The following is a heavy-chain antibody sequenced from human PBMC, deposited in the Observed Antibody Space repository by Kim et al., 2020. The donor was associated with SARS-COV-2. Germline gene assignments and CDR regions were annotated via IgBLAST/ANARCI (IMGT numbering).Heavy chain of an antibody. CDR2: IGTAGDP. Sequence: GGSLRLSCAASGFTFSSYDMHWVRQATGKGLEWVSAIGTAGDPYYPGSVKGRFTISRENAKNSLYLQMNSLRAGDTAVYYCARGRGYCSGGSCYDAFDIWGQGTMVTVSS. D-gene: IGHD2-15*01. J-gene: IGHJ3*02. V-gene: IGHV3-13*05. CDR3: ARGRGYCSGGSCYDAFDI. CDR1: GFTFSSYD.